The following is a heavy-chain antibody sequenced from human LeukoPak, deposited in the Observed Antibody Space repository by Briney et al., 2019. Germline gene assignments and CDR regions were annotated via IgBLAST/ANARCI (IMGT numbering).Heavy chain of an antibody. CDR3: ARDTDDFQGLDI. Sequence: GGSLRLSCAASGFTLSSYVMHWVRQAPGKGLEWVAVISYDGSNKYYADSVEGRFTISRDNSKNTLYLQMNSLRAEDTAVYYCARDTDDFQGLDIWGQGTRVTVSS. J-gene: IGHJ3*02. CDR2: ISYDGSNK. CDR1: GFTLSSYV. D-gene: IGHD3-3*01. V-gene: IGHV3-30*04.